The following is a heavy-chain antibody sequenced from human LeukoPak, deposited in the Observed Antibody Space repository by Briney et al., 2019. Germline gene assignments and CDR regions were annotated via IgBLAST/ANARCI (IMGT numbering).Heavy chain of an antibody. CDR2: IFPSDSDT. V-gene: IGHV5-51*01. CDR1: GYSFTSYW. D-gene: IGHD6-6*01. CDR3: ARQDGSSKYYFDY. J-gene: IGHJ4*02. Sequence: GESLKISCKTSGYSFTSYWIGWVRQMPGKGLEWMGIIFPSDSDTRYSPSFQGQVTISADKSISTAYLQWSSLKASDTAMYYCARQDGSSKYYFDYWGQGSLVTVSS.